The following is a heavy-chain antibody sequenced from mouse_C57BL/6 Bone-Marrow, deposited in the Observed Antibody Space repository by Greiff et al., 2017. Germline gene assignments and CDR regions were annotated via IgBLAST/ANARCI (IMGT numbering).Heavy chain of an antibody. CDR1: GFTFSSYA. Sequence: EVHLVESGEGLVKPGGSLKLSCAASGFTFSSYAMSWVRQTPEKRLEWVAYISSGGDYIYYADTVKGRFTISRDNARNTLYLQMSSQKSEDTAMYYCTRGYYSNYDYFDYWGQGTTLTVSS. D-gene: IGHD2-5*01. CDR2: ISSGGDYI. CDR3: TRGYYSNYDYFDY. J-gene: IGHJ2*01. V-gene: IGHV5-9-1*02.